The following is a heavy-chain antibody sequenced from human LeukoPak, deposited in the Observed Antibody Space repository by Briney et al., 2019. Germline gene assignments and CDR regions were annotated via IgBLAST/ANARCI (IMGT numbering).Heavy chain of an antibody. CDR1: GGSINGYS. CDR2: MFDRGSP. V-gene: IGHV4-4*09. Sequence: SETLSLTCSVSGGSINGYSWGWVRQPPGKGLECIGYMFDRGSPNHHPSLQNRVTTSVDTSKDEFSLRLTSVTAADTAVYYCARRIQLWSYWHFDLWGRGTLVTVSS. D-gene: IGHD1-1*01. CDR3: ARRIQLWSYWHFDL. J-gene: IGHJ2*01.